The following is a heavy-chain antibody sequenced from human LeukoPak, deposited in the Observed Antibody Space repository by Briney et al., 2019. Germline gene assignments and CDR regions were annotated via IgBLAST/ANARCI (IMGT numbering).Heavy chain of an antibody. Sequence: GASVKVSCKASGYTFTGYYMHWVRQAPGQGLEWMGWINPNSGGTNYAQKFQGRVTMTRNTSISTAYMELSSLRSEDTAVYYCAHSPGIAVAGNGNWFDPWGQGTLVTVSS. D-gene: IGHD6-19*01. CDR2: INPNSGGT. CDR1: GYTFTGYY. J-gene: IGHJ5*02. CDR3: AHSPGIAVAGNGNWFDP. V-gene: IGHV1-2*02.